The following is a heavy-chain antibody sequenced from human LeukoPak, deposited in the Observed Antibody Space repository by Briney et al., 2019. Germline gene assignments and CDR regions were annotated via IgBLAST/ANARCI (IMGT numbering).Heavy chain of an antibody. CDR2: INHSGST. Sequence: SETLSLTCAVYGGSFSGYYWSWIRQPPGKGLEWIGEINHSGSTNYNPSLKSRVTISVDTSKNQFSLKLSSVTAADTAVYYCAGYYDFWSGYNEAYNWFDPWGQGTLVTVSP. CDR1: GGSFSGYY. D-gene: IGHD3-3*01. J-gene: IGHJ5*02. V-gene: IGHV4-34*01. CDR3: AGYYDFWSGYNEAYNWFDP.